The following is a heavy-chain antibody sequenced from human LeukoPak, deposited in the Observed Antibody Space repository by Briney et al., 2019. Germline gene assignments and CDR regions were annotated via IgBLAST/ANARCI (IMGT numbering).Heavy chain of an antibody. CDR2: IWYDGSNK. CDR3: ARDLSSGYEPYYYGMDV. Sequence: GRSLRLSCAASGFTFSSYGMHWVRQAPGKGLEWVAVIWYDGSNKYYADSVKGRFTISRDNSKNTLYLQMNSLRAEDTAVYYCARDLSSGYEPYYYGMDVWGQGTTVTVSS. J-gene: IGHJ6*02. V-gene: IGHV3-33*01. D-gene: IGHD5-12*01. CDR1: GFTFSSYG.